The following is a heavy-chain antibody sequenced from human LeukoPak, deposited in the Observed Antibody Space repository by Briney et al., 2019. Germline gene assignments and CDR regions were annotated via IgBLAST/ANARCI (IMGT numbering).Heavy chain of an antibody. CDR1: GYTFTSYG. J-gene: IGHJ6*02. Sequence: GASVTVSCKASGYTFTSYGISWVRQAPGQGLEWMGWIGAYNGNTNYAQKLQGRVTMTTDTSTSTAYMELRSLRSDDTAVYYCARVKGLAVAGRFYYGMDVWGQGTTVTVSS. D-gene: IGHD6-19*01. V-gene: IGHV1-18*01. CDR2: IGAYNGNT. CDR3: ARVKGLAVAGRFYYGMDV.